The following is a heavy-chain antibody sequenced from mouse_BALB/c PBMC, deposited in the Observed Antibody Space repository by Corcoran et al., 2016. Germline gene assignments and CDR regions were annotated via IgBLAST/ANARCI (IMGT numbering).Heavy chain of an antibody. CDR2: IDPENGNT. CDR1: GFNIKDYY. Sequence: EVQLQQSGAELVRPGALVKLSCKASGFNIKDYYMHWVKQRPEQGLEWIGWIDPENGNTIYDPKFQGKASITADTSSNTAYLQLSSLTSEDTAVYYCARERYYGSSPWFAYWGQGTLVTVSA. V-gene: IGHV14-1*02. J-gene: IGHJ3*01. CDR3: ARERYYGSSPWFAY. D-gene: IGHD1-1*01.